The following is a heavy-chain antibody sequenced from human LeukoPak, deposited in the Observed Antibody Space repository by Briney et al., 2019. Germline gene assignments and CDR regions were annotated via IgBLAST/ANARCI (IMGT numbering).Heavy chain of an antibody. D-gene: IGHD6-13*01. J-gene: IGHJ6*03. CDR2: INPNSGGT. CDR1: GYTFTGYY. Sequence: ASVKVSCKASGYTFTGYYMHWMRQAPGQGLEWMGWINPNSGGTNYAQKFQGRVTMTRDTSISTAYMELSSLRSDDTAVYYCARSKYSSSWSTPYYMDVWGKGTTVTVSS. V-gene: IGHV1-2*02. CDR3: ARSKYSSSWSTPYYMDV.